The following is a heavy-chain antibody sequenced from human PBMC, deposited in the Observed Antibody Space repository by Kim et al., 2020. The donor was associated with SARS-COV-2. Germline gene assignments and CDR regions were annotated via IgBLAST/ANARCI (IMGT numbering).Heavy chain of an antibody. D-gene: IGHD3-16*01. CDR3: AAGGPGGHVDV. V-gene: IGHV1-58*01. J-gene: IGHJ6*02. Sequence: TNYAQKFQERVTITRDMSTSTAYMELSSLRSEDTAVYYCAAGGPGGHVDVWGQGTTVTVSS. CDR2: T.